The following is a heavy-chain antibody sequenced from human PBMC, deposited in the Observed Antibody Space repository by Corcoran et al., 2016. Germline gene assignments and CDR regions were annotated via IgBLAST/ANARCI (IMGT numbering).Heavy chain of an antibody. Sequence: EVQLVESGGGLVQPGGSLRLSCAASGFTFSSYSMNWVRQAPGKGLEWVSYISSSSSTIYYADSVKGRFTISRDNAKNSLYLQMNSLRAEDTAVYYCAREGWSGALWDQGTLVTVSS. V-gene: IGHV3-48*04. D-gene: IGHD3-10*01. CDR1: GFTFSSYS. J-gene: IGHJ4*02. CDR3: AREGWSGAL. CDR2: ISSSSSTI.